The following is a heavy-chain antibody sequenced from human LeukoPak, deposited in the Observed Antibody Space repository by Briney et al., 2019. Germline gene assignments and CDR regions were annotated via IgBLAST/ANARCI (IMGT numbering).Heavy chain of an antibody. CDR2: IYYTGSS. J-gene: IGHJ4*02. D-gene: IGHD3-22*01. V-gene: IGHV4-59*02. CDR3: ARGDSSGYYPLVY. Sequence: KPSEALSLTCTVSGGSVSDYYWSWIRQSPGKGLEWIGYIYYTGSSSYNPSLRSRVTISADTSKNQFSLKLSSVTAADTAVYYCARGDSSGYYPLVYWGQGTLVTVSS. CDR1: GGSVSDYY.